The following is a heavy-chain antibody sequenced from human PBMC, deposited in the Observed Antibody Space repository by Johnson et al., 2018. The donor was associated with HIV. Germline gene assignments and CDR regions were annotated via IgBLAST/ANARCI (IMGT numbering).Heavy chain of an antibody. CDR1: GFTFSNYG. J-gene: IGHJ3*02. V-gene: IGHV3-30*02. CDR2: IRYDESNK. D-gene: IGHD3-22*01. CDR3: AQSSGDGFYDRGRNAFYI. Sequence: QVQLVESGGGVVQPGGSLRLSCAASGFTFSNYGIHWVRQAPGKGLEWVAFIRYDESNKYYPDSVKGRFTISRANSKNTLYLQMNSLRAEDTAVYYGAQSSGDGFYDRGRNAFYIWGQGTMVTVSS.